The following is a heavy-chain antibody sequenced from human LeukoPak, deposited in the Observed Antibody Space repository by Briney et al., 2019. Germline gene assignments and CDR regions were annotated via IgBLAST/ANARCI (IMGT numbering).Heavy chain of an antibody. D-gene: IGHD5-24*01. CDR3: ARVMDGYGGFDY. V-gene: IGHV3-21*01. Sequence: GGSLGLSCAASGFTFSSYSMNWVRQAPGKGLEWVSSISSSSSYIYYADSVKGRFTISRDNAKNSLYLQMNSLRAEDTAVYYCARVMDGYGGFDYWGQGTLVTVSS. CDR1: GFTFSSYS. CDR2: ISSSSSYI. J-gene: IGHJ4*02.